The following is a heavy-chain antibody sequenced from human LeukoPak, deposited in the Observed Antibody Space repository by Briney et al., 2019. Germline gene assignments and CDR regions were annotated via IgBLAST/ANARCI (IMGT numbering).Heavy chain of an antibody. CDR2: INSDGSST. V-gene: IGHV3-74*01. CDR3: AGDPYSSGWYPPDAFDI. Sequence: GGSLRLSCAASGFTFSSYWMHWVRQAPGKGLVWVSRINSDGSSTSYADSVKGRFTISRDNAKNTLYLQMNSLRAEDTAVYYCAGDPYSSGWYPPDAFDIWGQGTMVTVSS. CDR1: GFTFSSYW. D-gene: IGHD6-19*01. J-gene: IGHJ3*02.